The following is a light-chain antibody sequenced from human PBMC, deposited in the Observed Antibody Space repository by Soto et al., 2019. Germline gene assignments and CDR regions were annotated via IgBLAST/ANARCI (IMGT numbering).Light chain of an antibody. Sequence: IRLPQSTSTLPASVGDRVTITCRASQRISSWLAWYQQKPGKAPKLLIYDASSLESGVPSTFSGSGSGTEYTLTISSPQPDDFATYYCQQYHTYWPFGQGGKV. CDR3: QQYHTYWP. V-gene: IGKV1-5*01. CDR2: DAS. J-gene: IGKJ1*01. CDR1: QRISSW.